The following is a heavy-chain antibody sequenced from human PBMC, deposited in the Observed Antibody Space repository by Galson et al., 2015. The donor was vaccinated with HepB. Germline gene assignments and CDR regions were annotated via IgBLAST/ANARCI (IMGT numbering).Heavy chain of an antibody. CDR1: GFTFSSYA. Sequence: SLRLSCAASGFTFSSYAMSWVRQAPGKGLEWVSAISGSGGSTYYADSVKGRFTISRDNSKNTLYLQMNSLRAEDTAVYCCAKSYVAGTHYYYYMDVWGKGTTVTVSS. CDR2: ISGSGGST. J-gene: IGHJ6*03. V-gene: IGHV3-23*01. D-gene: IGHD1-14*01. CDR3: AKSYVAGTHYYYYMDV.